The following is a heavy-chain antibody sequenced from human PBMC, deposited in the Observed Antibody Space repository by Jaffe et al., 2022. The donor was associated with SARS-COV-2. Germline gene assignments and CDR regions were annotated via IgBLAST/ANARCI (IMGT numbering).Heavy chain of an antibody. CDR2: IKQDGSEK. V-gene: IGHV3-7*01. Sequence: EVQLVESGGGLVQPGGSLRLSCAASGFTFSIYWMSWVRQAPGKGLQWVANIKQDGSEKYYVDSVRGRFTVSRDNARNSVYLHMNSLRAEDTAMYYCVTHFSDFSDDSTLRFAYWGQGTLVTVSS. J-gene: IGHJ4*02. CDR1: GFTFSIYW. D-gene: IGHD4-4*01. CDR3: VTHFSDFSDDSTLRFAY.